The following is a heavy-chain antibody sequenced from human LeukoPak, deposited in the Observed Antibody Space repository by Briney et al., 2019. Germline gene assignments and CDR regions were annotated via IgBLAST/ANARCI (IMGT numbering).Heavy chain of an antibody. Sequence: GGSLRLSCAASGFTFSSYAMSWVRQAPGKGLEWVSAISGSGGSTHYADSVKGRFTISRDNSKNTVYPQMNSLRAEDTAVYYCATTVTTGGYFDYWGQGTLVTVSS. CDR2: ISGSGGST. D-gene: IGHD4-17*01. CDR3: ATTVTTGGYFDY. V-gene: IGHV3-23*01. J-gene: IGHJ4*02. CDR1: GFTFSSYA.